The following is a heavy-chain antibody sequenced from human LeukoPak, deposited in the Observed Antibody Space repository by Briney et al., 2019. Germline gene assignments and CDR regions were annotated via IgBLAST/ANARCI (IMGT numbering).Heavy chain of an antibody. Sequence: SETLSLTCAVYVGSFSSYYWTWIRQPPGKGLEWIGEINHSGSTNYNPSLKNRVTMSVDTSKNQFSLKLTSVTAADTAVYFCARAEGYYDSGGYKGGSASVSYWGQGTLVTDSS. CDR2: INHSGST. CDR1: VGSFSSYY. D-gene: IGHD3-22*01. V-gene: IGHV4-34*01. CDR3: ARAEGYYDSGGYKGGSASVSY. J-gene: IGHJ4*02.